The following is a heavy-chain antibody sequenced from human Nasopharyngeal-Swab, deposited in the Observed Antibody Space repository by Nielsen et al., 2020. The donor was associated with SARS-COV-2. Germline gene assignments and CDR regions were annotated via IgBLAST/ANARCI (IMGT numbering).Heavy chain of an antibody. V-gene: IGHV3-74*01. CDR2: INSEGSST. Sequence: GESLKISCAASGFTFSSYWMHWVRQAPGKGLVWVSRINSEGSSTTYADSVKGRFTISRDNAKNPLYLQMNSLRAEGTAVYYCTRAPGSGWILNYCGQGTVVTVAS. J-gene: IGHJ4*02. D-gene: IGHD6-19*01. CDR3: TRAPGSGWILNY. CDR1: GFTFSSYW.